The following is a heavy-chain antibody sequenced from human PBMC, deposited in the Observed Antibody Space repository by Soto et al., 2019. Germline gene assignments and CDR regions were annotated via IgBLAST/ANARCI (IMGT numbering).Heavy chain of an antibody. CDR1: GFTFSSYA. CDR2: ISGSGGST. V-gene: IGHV3-23*01. J-gene: IGHJ6*03. Sequence: GGSLRLSCAASGFTFSSYAMSWVRQAPGKGLEWVSAISGSGGSTYYADSVKGRFTISRDNSKNTLYLQMNSLRAEDTAVYYCAKADYDFWSGSKYYYYMDVWGKGTTVTVSS. CDR3: AKADYDFWSGSKYYYYMDV. D-gene: IGHD3-3*01.